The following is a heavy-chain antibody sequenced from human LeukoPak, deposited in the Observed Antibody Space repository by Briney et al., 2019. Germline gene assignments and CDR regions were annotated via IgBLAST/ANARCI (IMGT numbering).Heavy chain of an antibody. Sequence: GGSLRLSCAASGFTFSSYAMSWARQAPGKGLEWVSAISGSGGSTYYADSVKGRFTISRDNSKNTLYLQMNSLRAEDTAVYYCAKRSNTVTTSYYYYMDVWGKGTTVTVSS. CDR2: ISGSGGST. J-gene: IGHJ6*03. V-gene: IGHV3-23*01. D-gene: IGHD4-11*01. CDR3: AKRSNTVTTSYYYYMDV. CDR1: GFTFSSYA.